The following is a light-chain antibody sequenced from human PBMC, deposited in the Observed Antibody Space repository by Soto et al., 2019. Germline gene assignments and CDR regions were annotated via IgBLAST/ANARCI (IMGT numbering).Light chain of an antibody. J-gene: IGLJ2*01. CDR3: SSYAGSNNLV. V-gene: IGLV2-8*01. Sequence: QSALTQPPSASGSPGQSVTISCTGTSSDVGGYNYVSWYQQHPAKAPKLMIYEVSKRPSGVPDRFSGSKSGNTASLTVSGLQAEDVADYYCSSYAGSNNLVFGGGTKLTVL. CDR2: EVS. CDR1: SSDVGGYNY.